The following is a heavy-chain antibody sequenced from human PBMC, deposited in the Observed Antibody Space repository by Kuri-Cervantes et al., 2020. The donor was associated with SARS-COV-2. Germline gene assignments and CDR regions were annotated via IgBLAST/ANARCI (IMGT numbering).Heavy chain of an antibody. V-gene: IGHV6-1*01. CDR3: AREDMVGEFKY. D-gene: IGHD1-26*01. J-gene: IGHJ4*02. Sequence: SQTLSLTCAISGDSDSRNGAAWTWIRQTTSKGLEWLGRTYDRSKWYTDYAAPVKSRKTINPDASTNQFSLQLTSVTPEDTAVYFCAREDMVGEFKYWGQGTLVTVSS. CDR1: GDSDSRNGAA. CDR2: TYDRSKWYT.